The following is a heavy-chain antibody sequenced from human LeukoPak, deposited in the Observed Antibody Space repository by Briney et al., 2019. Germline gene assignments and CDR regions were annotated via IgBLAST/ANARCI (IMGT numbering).Heavy chain of an antibody. V-gene: IGHV3-7*04. J-gene: IGHJ4*02. CDR1: GFTFSSYW. D-gene: IGHD5-18*01. CDR3: ARGELRYSYAPIDY. CDR2: IKQDGSEK. Sequence: PGGSLRLSCAASGFTFSSYWMSWVRQAPGKGLEWVANIKQDGSEKYYVDSVKGRFTISRDNAKNSLYLQMNSLRAEDTAVYYCARGELRYSYAPIDYWGQGTLVTVSS.